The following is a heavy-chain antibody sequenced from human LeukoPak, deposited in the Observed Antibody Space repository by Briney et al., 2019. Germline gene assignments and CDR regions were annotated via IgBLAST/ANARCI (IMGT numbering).Heavy chain of an antibody. CDR1: GFTFSSYA. V-gene: IGHV3-23*01. CDR3: AKEGSSSGWYGYYFDY. Sequence: GGSLRLSCAASGFTFSSYAMSWVRQAPGKGLEWVSAISGSGDSTYYADSVKGRFTISRDNSKNTLHLQMNSLRAEDTAVYYCAKEGSSSGWYGYYFDYWGQGTLVTVSS. J-gene: IGHJ4*02. D-gene: IGHD6-19*01. CDR2: ISGSGDST.